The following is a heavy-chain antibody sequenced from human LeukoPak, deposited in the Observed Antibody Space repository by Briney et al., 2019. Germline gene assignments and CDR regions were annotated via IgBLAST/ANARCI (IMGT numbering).Heavy chain of an antibody. CDR3: AIGPGGLCSGGTCYPYYFDY. Sequence: SVKVSCKGSGGTFGNYAFNWVRQAPGQGLEWMGRIIPVSGTANYLQKFQGRVTITSDESTSTAYMELISLTSEDTAVYYCAIGPGGLCSGGTCYPYYFDYWGQGTLVTVSS. D-gene: IGHD2-15*01. CDR2: IIPVSGTA. V-gene: IGHV1-69*15. CDR1: GGTFGNYA. J-gene: IGHJ4*02.